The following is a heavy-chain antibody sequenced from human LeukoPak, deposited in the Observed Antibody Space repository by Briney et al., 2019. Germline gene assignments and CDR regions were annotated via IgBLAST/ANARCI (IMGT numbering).Heavy chain of an antibody. CDR1: RFTFSRYA. D-gene: IGHD1-1*01. Sequence: GGSLRLSCAASRFTFSRYAMNWVRQAPGKGLEWVSAISGSGGSTYYADSVKGRFTISRDNSKNTLYLQMNSLRVEDTAVYYCAKDGSGTIDYWGQGTLVTVSS. J-gene: IGHJ4*02. CDR2: ISGSGGST. CDR3: AKDGSGTIDY. V-gene: IGHV3-23*01.